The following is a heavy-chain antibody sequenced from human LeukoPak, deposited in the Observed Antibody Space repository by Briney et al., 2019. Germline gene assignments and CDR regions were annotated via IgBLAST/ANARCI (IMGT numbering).Heavy chain of an antibody. CDR1: GYTFTSYG. Sequence: ASVKVSCKASGYTFTSYGISWVRQAPGQGLEWMGWISAYNGNTNYAQKLQGRVTMTTDTSTSTAYMELRSLRSDDTAVYYCAREVQLDYYYYMDVWGKGTTVTISS. CDR3: AREVQLDYYYYMDV. V-gene: IGHV1-18*01. CDR2: ISAYNGNT. D-gene: IGHD5-18*01. J-gene: IGHJ6*03.